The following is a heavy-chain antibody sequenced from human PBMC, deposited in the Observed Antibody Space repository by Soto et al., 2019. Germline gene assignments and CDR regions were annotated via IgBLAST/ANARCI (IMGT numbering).Heavy chain of an antibody. CDR2: ISAYNGNT. J-gene: IGHJ4*02. Sequence: GASVKVSCKASGYTFTSYGISWVRQAPGQGLEWMGWISAYNGNTNYAQKLQGRVTMTTDTSASTAYMELRSLRSDDTAVYYCARDIVVVPAASPFDYWGQGPQVTSPQ. CDR3: ARDIVVVPAASPFDY. CDR1: GYTFTSYG. D-gene: IGHD2-2*01. V-gene: IGHV1-18*04.